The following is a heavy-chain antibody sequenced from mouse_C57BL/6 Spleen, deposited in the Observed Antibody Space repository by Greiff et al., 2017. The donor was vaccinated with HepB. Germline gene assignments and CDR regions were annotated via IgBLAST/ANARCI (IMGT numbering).Heavy chain of an antibody. CDR2: IYPGDGDT. V-gene: IGHV1-80*01. D-gene: IGHD2-2*01. CDR1: GYAFSSYW. J-gene: IGHJ3*01. CDR3: ARSLPMVTTKEFAY. Sequence: VQLQQSGAELVKPGASVKISCKASGYAFSSYWMNWVKQRPGKGLEWIGQIYPGDGDTNYNGKFKGKATLTADKSSSTADMQLSSLTSEDSAVYFCARSLPMVTTKEFAYWGQGTLVTVSA.